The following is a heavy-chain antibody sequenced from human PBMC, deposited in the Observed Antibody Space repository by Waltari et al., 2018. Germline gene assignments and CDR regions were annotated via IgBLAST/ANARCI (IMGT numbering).Heavy chain of an antibody. Sequence: QVQLVQSGTEVKKPGASVKVSCKASGYTFIDYYMHWVRQAPGQGLEWMGWINPSSGGAKYAQNFQGRVTMTRDTSSRTVYIELGRLTYDDTAMYYCARDGGFDFWGQGTLVSVSS. CDR2: INPSSGGA. CDR1: GYTFIDYY. V-gene: IGHV1-2*02. D-gene: IGHD2-15*01. J-gene: IGHJ4*02. CDR3: ARDGGFDF.